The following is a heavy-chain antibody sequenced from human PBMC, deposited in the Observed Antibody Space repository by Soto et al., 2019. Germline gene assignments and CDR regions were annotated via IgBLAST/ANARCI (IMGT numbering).Heavy chain of an antibody. V-gene: IGHV3-48*01. CDR1: GFPFSSYA. D-gene: IGHD5-12*01. J-gene: IGHJ4*02. CDR3: VRDRGYTGYDLQY. Sequence: EVQLVESGGGLVQPGGSLRLSCAASGFPFSSYAMNWVRQAPGKGLEWVSYINSGSSTIYYADSAKGRFTISRDDAKNSLYLQMNSLSAEDTAVYFCVRDRGYTGYDLQYWGQGALVAVSS. CDR2: INSGSSTI.